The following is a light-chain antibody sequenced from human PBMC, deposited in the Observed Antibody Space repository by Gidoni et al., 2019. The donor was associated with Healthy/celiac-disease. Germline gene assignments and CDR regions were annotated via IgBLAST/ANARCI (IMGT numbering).Light chain of an antibody. CDR2: AAS. CDR3: QQYYSYPRT. V-gene: IGKV1-8*01. CDR1: QGISSY. Sequence: AIRITQSPSSLSAPTGDRVTITCRASQGISSYLAWYQQKPGKAPKLLIYAASTLQSGVPSRFSSSESGTDFTLTISCLQSEDFATYYCQQYYSYPRTFGQGTKVEIK. J-gene: IGKJ1*01.